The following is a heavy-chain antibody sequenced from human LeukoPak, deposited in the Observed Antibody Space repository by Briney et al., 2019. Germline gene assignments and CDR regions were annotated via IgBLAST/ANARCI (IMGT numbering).Heavy chain of an antibody. D-gene: IGHD4-17*01. J-gene: IGHJ4*02. CDR3: ARDARNDYGDYVPVDY. CDR2: VYYSGST. V-gene: IGHV4-31*03. CDR1: GGSISSGGYY. Sequence: SETLSLTCTVSGGSISSGGYYWSWIRQHPGKGLEWIGYVYYSGSTYYNPSLKSRVTISVDTSKNQFSLKLSSVTAADTAVYYCARDARNDYGDYVPVDYWVQGTLVTVSS.